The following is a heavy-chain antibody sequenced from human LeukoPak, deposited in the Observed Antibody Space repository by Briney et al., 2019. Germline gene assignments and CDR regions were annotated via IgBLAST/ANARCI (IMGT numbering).Heavy chain of an antibody. Sequence: ASVKVSCKASGGTFSSYAISWVRQAPGQGLEWMGGIIPIFGTANYAQKFQGRVTITADESTSTAYMELSSLRSEDTAVYYCARVGAVGDILTGYFDYWGQGTLVTVSS. CDR1: GGTFSSYA. J-gene: IGHJ4*02. V-gene: IGHV1-69*01. CDR2: IIPIFGTA. D-gene: IGHD3-9*01. CDR3: ARVGAVGDILTGYFDY.